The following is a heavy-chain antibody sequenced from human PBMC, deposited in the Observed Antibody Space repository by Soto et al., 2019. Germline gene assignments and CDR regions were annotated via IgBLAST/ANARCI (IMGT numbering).Heavy chain of an antibody. CDR1: GGSVSSGSYY. D-gene: IGHD6-13*01. J-gene: IGHJ6*02. CDR3: ARASGAAAGTYYYYYGMDV. Sequence: SETLSLTCTVSGGSVSSGSYYWSWIRQPPGKGLEWIGYIYYSGSTNYNPSLKSRVTISVDTSKNQFSLKLSSVTAADTAVYYCARASGAAAGTYYYYYGMDVWGQGTTVTVSS. V-gene: IGHV4-61*01. CDR2: IYYSGST.